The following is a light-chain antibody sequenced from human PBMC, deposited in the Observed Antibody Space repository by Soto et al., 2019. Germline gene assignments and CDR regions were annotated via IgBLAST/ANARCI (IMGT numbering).Light chain of an antibody. CDR1: QSVSRQ. CDR3: QQRSHWPPIT. V-gene: IGKV3-11*01. Sequence: EIVLTQSPATLSLSPGERATLSCRASQSVSRQLAWYQQKPGQAPRLPIYDTSNRATGIPARFSGSGSGTDFTLTISSLEPEDFAVYYCQQRSHWPPITFDGGLKVVIE. J-gene: IGKJ4*01. CDR2: DTS.